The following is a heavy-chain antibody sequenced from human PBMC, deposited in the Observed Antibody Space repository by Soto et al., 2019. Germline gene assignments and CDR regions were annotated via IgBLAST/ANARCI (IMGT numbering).Heavy chain of an antibody. D-gene: IGHD4-17*01. Sequence: SSETLSLTCTVSGGSISSGGYYWSWIRQHPGKGPEWIGYIYYSGSTYYNPSLKSRVTISVDTSKNQFSLKLSSVTAADTAVYYCARDLGDYGGWFDPWGQGTLVTVSS. V-gene: IGHV4-31*03. CDR2: IYYSGST. J-gene: IGHJ5*02. CDR3: ARDLGDYGGWFDP. CDR1: GGSISSGGYY.